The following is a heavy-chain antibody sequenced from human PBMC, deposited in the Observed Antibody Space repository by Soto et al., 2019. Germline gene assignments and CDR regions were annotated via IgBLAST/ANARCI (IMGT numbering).Heavy chain of an antibody. Sequence: SVKVSCKASGGTFSSYAISWVRQAPGQGLEWMGGIIPIFGTSNYAQKFQGRVTITADESTSTAYMELSSLRSEDTAVYYCARVGALLRFLEWLPSRTGWFDPWGQGTLVTVSS. CDR3: ARVGALLRFLEWLPSRTGWFDP. CDR1: GGTFSSYA. D-gene: IGHD3-3*01. J-gene: IGHJ5*02. V-gene: IGHV1-69*13. CDR2: IIPIFGTS.